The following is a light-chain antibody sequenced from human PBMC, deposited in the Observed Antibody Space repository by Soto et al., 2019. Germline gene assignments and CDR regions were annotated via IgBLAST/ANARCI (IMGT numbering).Light chain of an antibody. Sequence: VTISCSGGDSNIGSNSVYWYQHLPRMAPKLLIYYNNQRPSGVPDRFSGSRSGTSASLAIVGLRSEDEAVYYCAAWDASLSACVFGNGTKV. V-gene: IGLV1-47*02. CDR2: YNN. CDR3: AAWDASLSACV. CDR1: DSNIGSNS. J-gene: IGLJ1*01.